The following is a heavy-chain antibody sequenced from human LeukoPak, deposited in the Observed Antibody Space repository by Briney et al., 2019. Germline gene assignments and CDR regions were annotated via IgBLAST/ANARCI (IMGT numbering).Heavy chain of an antibody. V-gene: IGHV4-4*07. CDR3: ARSRVYDSSGYYPLYYYYYYMDV. Sequence: SETLSLTCTVSGGSISSYYWSWIRQPAGKGLEWIGRIYTSGSTNYNPSLKSRVTMSVDTSKNQFSLKLSSVTAADTAVYYCARSRVYDSSGYYPLYYYYYYMDVWGKGTTVTISS. D-gene: IGHD3-22*01. J-gene: IGHJ6*03. CDR2: IYTSGST. CDR1: GGSISSYY.